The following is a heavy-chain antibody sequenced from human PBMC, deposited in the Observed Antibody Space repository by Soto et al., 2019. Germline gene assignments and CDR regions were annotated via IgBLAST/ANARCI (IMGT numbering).Heavy chain of an antibody. V-gene: IGHV4-34*01. CDR3: ARGDDWLLEDYYYYGMDV. Sequence: LSLTCAVYGGSFSGYYWSWIRQPPGKGLEWIGEINHSGSTNYNPSLKSRVTISVDTSKNQFSLKLSSVTAADTAVYYCARGDDWLLEDYYYYGMDVWGQGTTVTVSS. CDR1: GGSFSGYY. J-gene: IGHJ6*02. CDR2: INHSGST. D-gene: IGHD3-9*01.